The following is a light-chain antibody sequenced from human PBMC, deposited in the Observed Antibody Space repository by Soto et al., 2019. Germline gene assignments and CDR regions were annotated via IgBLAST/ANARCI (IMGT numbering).Light chain of an antibody. CDR1: SSNIGAGYD. CDR3: QSYDSSLSGYV. Sequence: SVLTQPPSVSGAPGQRVTISCTGSSSNIGAGYDVNWYQQLPGTAPKFLIFGNSNRPSGVPDRFSGSKSGTSASLAITGLQAEDEADYYCQSYDSSLSGYVFGTGTKVTVL. CDR2: GNS. V-gene: IGLV1-40*01. J-gene: IGLJ1*01.